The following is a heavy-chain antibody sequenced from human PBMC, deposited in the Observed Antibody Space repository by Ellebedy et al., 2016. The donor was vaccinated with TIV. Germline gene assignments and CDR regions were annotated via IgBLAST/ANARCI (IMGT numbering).Heavy chain of an antibody. CDR1: GFTFSSSW. Sequence: GGSLRLXCAASGFTFSSSWMHWVRQAPGKGLVWVSRISSDGTTTNYADSVKGRFTISRDNAKNTLYLQMTSLRAEDTAIYYCTTFATAGPRWGQGTLVTVSS. CDR3: TTFATAGPR. D-gene: IGHD1-26*01. V-gene: IGHV3-74*01. CDR2: ISSDGTTT. J-gene: IGHJ1*01.